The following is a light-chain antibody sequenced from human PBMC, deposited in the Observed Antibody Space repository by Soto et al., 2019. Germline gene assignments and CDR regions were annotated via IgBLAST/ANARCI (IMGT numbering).Light chain of an antibody. Sequence: QSVLTQPASLSGSPGQSITLSCTGTRSEVGGYNYVSWYQQHPGKAPKLMIYDVINRPSGVSNRFSGSKSGNSASLTISGLQAEDEADYYCSSYTSSSTYVVFGGGTKVTVL. J-gene: IGLJ2*01. CDR3: SSYTSSSTYVV. V-gene: IGLV2-14*03. CDR2: DVI. CDR1: RSEVGGYNY.